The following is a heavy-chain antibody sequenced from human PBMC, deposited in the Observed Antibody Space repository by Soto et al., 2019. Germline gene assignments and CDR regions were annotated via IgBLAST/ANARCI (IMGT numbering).Heavy chain of an antibody. D-gene: IGHD3-9*01. CDR3: ARDDLRYFDWSYLTAFDI. Sequence: EVQLVESGGGLVKPGGSLRLSCAASGFTFSSYSMNWVRQAPGKGLEWVSSISSRSTYIYYADSVKGRFTISRDNAKKSRYLQMNSLRDEDTAVYYCARDDLRYFDWSYLTAFDIWGQGTMVTVSS. CDR1: GFTFSSYS. CDR2: ISSRSTYI. V-gene: IGHV3-21*01. J-gene: IGHJ3*02.